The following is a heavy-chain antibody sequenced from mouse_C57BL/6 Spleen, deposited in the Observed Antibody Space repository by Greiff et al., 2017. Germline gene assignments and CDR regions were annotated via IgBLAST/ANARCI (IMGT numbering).Heavy chain of an antibody. CDR1: GYSFTGYY. Sequence: VQLKESGPELVKPGASVKISCKASGYSFTGYYMNWVKQSPEKSLEWIGEINPSTGGTTYNQKFKAKATLTVDKSSSTAYMQLKSLTSEDSAVYYCATRNYDYYAMDYWGQGTSVTVSS. D-gene: IGHD2-1*01. CDR2: INPSTGGT. CDR3: ATRNYDYYAMDY. J-gene: IGHJ4*01. V-gene: IGHV1-42*01.